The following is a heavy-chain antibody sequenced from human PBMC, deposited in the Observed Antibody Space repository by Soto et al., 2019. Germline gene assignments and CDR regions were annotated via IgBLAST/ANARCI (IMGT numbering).Heavy chain of an antibody. D-gene: IGHD5-12*01. V-gene: IGHV3-30*18. J-gene: IGHJ4*02. CDR1: GFTFSSYG. Sequence: PGGSLRLSCAASGFTFSSYGMHWVRQAPGKGLEWVAVISYDGSNKYYADSVKGRFTISRDNSKNTLYLQMNSLRAEDTAVYYCAKDGARWLQLETSRIPVDYWGQGTLVPVSS. CDR3: AKDGARWLQLETSRIPVDY. CDR2: ISYDGSNK.